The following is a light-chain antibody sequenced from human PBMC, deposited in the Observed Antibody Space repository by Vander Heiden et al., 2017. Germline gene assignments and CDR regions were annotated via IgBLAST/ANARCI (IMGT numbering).Light chain of an antibody. CDR2: DAS. CDR1: QAIGIF. V-gene: IGKV1-33*01. J-gene: IGKJ3*01. CDR3: QQDGNIPFT. Sequence: DIQMTQSPSSLSASVGDRVTITCQASQAIGIFLNWYQQKSGKAPKLLIYDASNLETGVPSRFSGSGSGTDFTFTITSLQPEDVAIYYCQQDGNIPFTFGPGTKLDIK.